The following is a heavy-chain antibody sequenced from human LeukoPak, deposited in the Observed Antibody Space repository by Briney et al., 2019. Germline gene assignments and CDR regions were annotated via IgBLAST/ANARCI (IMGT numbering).Heavy chain of an antibody. CDR1: GFTFSSYE. Sequence: GGSLRLSCAASGFTFSSYEMNWARQAPGKGLEWVSYISSSGSTIYYADSVKGRFTISRDNAKNSLYLQMNSLRAEDTAVYYCAREPPSSWFDAFDIWGQGTMVTVSS. CDR3: AREPPSSWFDAFDI. CDR2: ISSSGSTI. V-gene: IGHV3-48*03. D-gene: IGHD6-13*01. J-gene: IGHJ3*02.